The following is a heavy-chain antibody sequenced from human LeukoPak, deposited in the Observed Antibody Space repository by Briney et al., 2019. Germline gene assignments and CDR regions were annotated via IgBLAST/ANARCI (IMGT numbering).Heavy chain of an antibody. D-gene: IGHD3-22*01. Sequence: ASVKVSCKASGGTFSSYAISWVRQAPGQGLEWMGRIIPILGIANYAQKFQGRVTITADKSTSTAYMELSSLRSEDTAVYYCARVSYYDSSGYYAAPSGYYYYGMDVWGQGTTVTVSS. V-gene: IGHV1-69*04. CDR2: IIPILGIA. CDR1: GGTFSSYA. CDR3: ARVSYYDSSGYYAAPSGYYYYGMDV. J-gene: IGHJ6*02.